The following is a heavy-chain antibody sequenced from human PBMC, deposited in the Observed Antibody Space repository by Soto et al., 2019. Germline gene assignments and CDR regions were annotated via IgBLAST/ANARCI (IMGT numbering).Heavy chain of an antibody. CDR3: ARDIGYCTNGVCYPANDWFDP. J-gene: IGHJ5*02. Sequence: QVQLVQSGAEVKKPGASVKVSCKASGYTFTSYDINWVRQATGQGLEWMGWMNPNSGNTGYAQKFQGRVTMTRNTSITTAYMELSSLRSEDTAVYSCARDIGYCTNGVCYPANDWFDPWGQGTLVTVSS. CDR2: MNPNSGNT. V-gene: IGHV1-8*01. CDR1: GYTFTSYD. D-gene: IGHD2-8*01.